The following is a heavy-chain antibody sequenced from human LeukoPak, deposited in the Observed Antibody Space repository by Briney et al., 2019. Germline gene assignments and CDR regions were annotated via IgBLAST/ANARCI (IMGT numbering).Heavy chain of an antibody. CDR1: GFTFSNYA. CDR2: ISYDGSNK. Sequence: GGSLRLSCAASGFTFSNYAVHWVRQAPGKGLEWVAVISYDGSNKYYADSVKGRFTISRDNSKNTLYLQMNGLRAEDTAVYYCARGLVSGSQRGYFDYWGQGTLVTVSS. J-gene: IGHJ4*02. D-gene: IGHD1-26*01. V-gene: IGHV3-30-3*01. CDR3: ARGLVSGSQRGYFDY.